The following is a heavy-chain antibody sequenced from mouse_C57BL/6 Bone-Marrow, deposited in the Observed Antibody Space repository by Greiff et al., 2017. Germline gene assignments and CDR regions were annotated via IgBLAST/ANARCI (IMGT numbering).Heavy chain of an antibody. Sequence: EVQLQQSGPELVKPGASVKISCKASGYTFTDYYMNWVKQSPGKSLEWIGDINPNNGGTSYNQKFKGKATLTVDKSSSTAYMGLRCLTSEDSAVYDCARPLYYYGRSHYAMDYWGQGTSVTVSS. J-gene: IGHJ4*01. CDR3: ARPLYYYGRSHYAMDY. CDR1: GYTFTDYY. CDR2: INPNNGGT. D-gene: IGHD1-1*01. V-gene: IGHV1-26*01.